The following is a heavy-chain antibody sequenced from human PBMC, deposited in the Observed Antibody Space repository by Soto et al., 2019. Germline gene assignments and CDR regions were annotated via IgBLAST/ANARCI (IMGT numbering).Heavy chain of an antibody. CDR1: GGSISSSSYY. D-gene: IGHD2-2*01. Sequence: SETLSLTCTVSGGSISSSSYYWGWIRQPPGKGLEWIGSIYYSGSTYYNPSLKSRVTISVDTSKNQFSLKLSSVTAADTAVYYCARDRFSTSCYAACSSSWAVDWFDPWGQGTLVTVSS. CDR3: ARDRFSTSCYAACSSSWAVDWFDP. V-gene: IGHV4-39*02. CDR2: IYYSGST. J-gene: IGHJ5*02.